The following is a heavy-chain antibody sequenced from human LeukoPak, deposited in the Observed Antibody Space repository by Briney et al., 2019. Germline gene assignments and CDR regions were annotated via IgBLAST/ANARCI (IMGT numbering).Heavy chain of an antibody. J-gene: IGHJ4*02. V-gene: IGHV3-74*01. Sequence: GGSLRLSCAASGFTFSSYWMHWVRQAPGKGLVWVSRINSDGSSTSYADSVKGRFTISRDNAKNTLYLQMNSLRAKDTAVYYCASDIAAAGTVDYWGQGTLVTVSS. D-gene: IGHD6-13*01. CDR2: INSDGSST. CDR1: GFTFSSYW. CDR3: ASDIAAAGTVDY.